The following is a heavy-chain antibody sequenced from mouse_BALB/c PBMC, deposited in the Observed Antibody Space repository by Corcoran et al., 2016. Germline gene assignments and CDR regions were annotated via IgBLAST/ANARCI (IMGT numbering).Heavy chain of an antibody. CDR3: ARMYDYVDY. J-gene: IGHJ2*01. D-gene: IGHD2-14*01. CDR1: GISLSTSGMG. V-gene: IGHV8-8*01. Sequence: QVTLKESGPEVWTPSQTHCRMCSFSGISLSTSGMGVGWIRQPSGKGLEWLAHIWWDDVKRYNPALKSRLTISKDTSSSQVFLKIASVDTADTATYYGARMYDYVDYWGQGTTLTVSS. CDR2: IWWDDVK.